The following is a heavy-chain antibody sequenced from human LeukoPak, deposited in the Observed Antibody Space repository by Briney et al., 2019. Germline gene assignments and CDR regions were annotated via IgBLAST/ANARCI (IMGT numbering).Heavy chain of an antibody. J-gene: IGHJ3*02. CDR3: ASLEYGSGSYYRDDAFDI. CDR1: GYTFTGYY. Sequence: ASVKVSCKASGYTFTGYYMHWVRQAPGQGLEWMGWINPNSGGTNYAQKFQGRVTMTRDTSISTAYMELSRLRSDDTAVYYCASLEYGSGSYYRDDAFDIWGQRTMVTVSS. CDR2: INPNSGGT. V-gene: IGHV1-2*02. D-gene: IGHD3-10*01.